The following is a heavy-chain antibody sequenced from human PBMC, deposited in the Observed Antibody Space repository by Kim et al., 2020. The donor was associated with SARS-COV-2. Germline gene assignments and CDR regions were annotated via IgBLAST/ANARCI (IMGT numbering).Heavy chain of an antibody. Sequence: SETLSLTCTVSGGSISSGGYYWSWIRQHPGKGLEWIGYIYYSGSTYYNPSLKGRVTISVDTSKNQFSLKLSSVTAADTAVYYCARATTIFGVVIQSFDYWGQGTLVTVSS. CDR1: GGSISSGGYY. CDR3: ARATTIFGVVIQSFDY. J-gene: IGHJ4*02. D-gene: IGHD3-3*01. CDR2: IYYSGST. V-gene: IGHV4-31*03.